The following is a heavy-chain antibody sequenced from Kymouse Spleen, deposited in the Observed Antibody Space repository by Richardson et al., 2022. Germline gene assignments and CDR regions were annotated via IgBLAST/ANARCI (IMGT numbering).Heavy chain of an antibody. J-gene: IGHJ6*02. D-gene: IGHD3-10*01. Sequence: QVQLQQWGAGLLKPSETLSLTCAVYGGSFSGYYWSWIRQPPGKGLEWIGEINHSGSTNYNPSLKSRVTISVDTSKNQFSLKLSSVTAADTAVYYCARRITMVRGVIPFYYYYGMDVWGQGTTVTVSS. CDR3: ARRITMVRGVIPFYYYYGMDV. CDR1: GGSFSGYY. CDR2: INHSGST. V-gene: IGHV4-34*01.